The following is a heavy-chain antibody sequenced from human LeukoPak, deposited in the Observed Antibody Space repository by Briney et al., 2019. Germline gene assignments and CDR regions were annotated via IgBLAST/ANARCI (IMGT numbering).Heavy chain of an antibody. CDR2: INHSGST. Sequence: ASETLSLTCAVYGGSFSGYYWSWIRQPPGKGLEWIGEINHSGSTNYNPSLKSRVTISVDTSKNQFSLKLSSVTAADTAVYYCARIKGSGSYYPFDYWGQGTLVTVSS. CDR1: GGSFSGYY. V-gene: IGHV4-34*01. CDR3: ARIKGSGSYYPFDY. J-gene: IGHJ4*02. D-gene: IGHD3-10*01.